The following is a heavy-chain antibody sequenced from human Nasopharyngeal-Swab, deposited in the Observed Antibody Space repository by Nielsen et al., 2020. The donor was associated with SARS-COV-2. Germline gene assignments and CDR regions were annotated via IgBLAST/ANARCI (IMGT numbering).Heavy chain of an antibody. CDR3: ARDNPPKWMVIDDAFDI. CDR1: GFTFSSYC. D-gene: IGHD6-19*01. J-gene: IGHJ3*02. Sequence: GGSLRLSCAASGFTFSSYCMHWVRQTPGKGLEWVAVIWYDGSNKYYADSVKGRFTISRDNSKNTLYLQMNSLRAEDTAVYYCARDNPPKWMVIDDAFDIWGQGTMVTVSS. V-gene: IGHV3-33*01. CDR2: IWYDGSNK.